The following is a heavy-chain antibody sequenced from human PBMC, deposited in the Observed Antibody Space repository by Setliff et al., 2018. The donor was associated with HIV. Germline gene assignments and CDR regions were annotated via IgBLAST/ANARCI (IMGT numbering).Heavy chain of an antibody. Sequence: PSETLSLTCTVSGGSISSYYWSWIRQPPGKGLEWIGYIYYSGSTNYNPSLKSRVTISVDTSKNQFSLKLSSVTAADTAVYYCARGAELLWFGELHNIPYFDYWG. CDR1: GGSISSYY. V-gene: IGHV4-59*01. D-gene: IGHD3-10*01. J-gene: IGHJ4*01. CDR2: IYYSGST. CDR3: ARGAELLWFGELHNIPYFDY.